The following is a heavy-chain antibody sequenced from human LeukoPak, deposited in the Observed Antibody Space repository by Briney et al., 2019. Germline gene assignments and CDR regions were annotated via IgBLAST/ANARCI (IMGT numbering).Heavy chain of an antibody. Sequence: GGSLRLSCAASGFPFSSKWMSWVRQAPGKGLEWLGNIQPDGSEQYPVDSVKGRFTISRDNARNSLFLQMNSLRVEDTAVYYCARDLGDYALFDYWGQGTLVTVSS. CDR2: IQPDGSEQ. J-gene: IGHJ4*02. V-gene: IGHV3-7*01. CDR1: GFPFSSKW. D-gene: IGHD4-17*01. CDR3: ARDLGDYALFDY.